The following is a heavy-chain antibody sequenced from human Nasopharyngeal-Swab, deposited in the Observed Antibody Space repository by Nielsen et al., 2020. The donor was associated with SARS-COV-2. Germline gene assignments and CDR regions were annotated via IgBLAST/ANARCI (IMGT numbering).Heavy chain of an antibody. Sequence: GESLKISCEASGFTFSSYAMAWVRQAPGKGLDWVSTISASGANTHYADSVGGRFTISRDNSKNTLYLQMDSLRAEDTALYFCVKDVGTTIDYWGQGTPVIVSS. D-gene: IGHD1-7*01. CDR3: VKDVGTTIDY. CDR2: ISASGANT. J-gene: IGHJ4*02. CDR1: GFTFSSYA. V-gene: IGHV3-23*01.